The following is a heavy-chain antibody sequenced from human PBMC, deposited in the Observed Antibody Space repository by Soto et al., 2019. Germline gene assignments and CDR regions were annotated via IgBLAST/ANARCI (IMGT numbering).Heavy chain of an antibody. Sequence: GGFLRLSRAASGLNFSSYGMHWVRKAPGKGLEWVAVIWYDGSNKYYADSVKGRFTISRDNSKNTLYLQMNSLRAEDTAVYYCARERRRDGYNYLDPWGQGTLVTVSS. CDR3: ARERRRDGYNYLDP. CDR1: GLNFSSYG. J-gene: IGHJ5*02. D-gene: IGHD5-12*01. CDR2: IWYDGSNK. V-gene: IGHV3-33*01.